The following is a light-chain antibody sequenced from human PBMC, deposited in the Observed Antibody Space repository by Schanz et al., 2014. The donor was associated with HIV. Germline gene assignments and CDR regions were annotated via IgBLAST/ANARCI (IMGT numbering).Light chain of an antibody. Sequence: DIQMTQSPSTLSASVGDRVTITCRASQSISSWLAWYQQKPGKAPKLLIYQASVLKTGVPSRFSGSRSGTEFTLTISSLQPDDFATYYCQQYDRSSWTFGLGTKVEI. CDR2: QAS. CDR1: QSISSW. J-gene: IGKJ1*01. CDR3: QQYDRSSWT. V-gene: IGKV1-5*03.